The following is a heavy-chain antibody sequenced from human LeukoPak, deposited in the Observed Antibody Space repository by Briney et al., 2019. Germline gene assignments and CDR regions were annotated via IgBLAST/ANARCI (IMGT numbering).Heavy chain of an antibody. Sequence: SETLSLTCAVYGGSFSGYYWSWIRQPPGKGLEWIGEINHSGSTNYNPSLKSRVTISVDTSKNQFSLKLSSVTAADTAVYYCARLDSGSYPLFDYWGQGTLVTVSS. CDR2: INHSGST. CDR1: GGSFSGYY. J-gene: IGHJ4*02. V-gene: IGHV4-34*01. CDR3: ARLDSGSYPLFDY. D-gene: IGHD1-26*01.